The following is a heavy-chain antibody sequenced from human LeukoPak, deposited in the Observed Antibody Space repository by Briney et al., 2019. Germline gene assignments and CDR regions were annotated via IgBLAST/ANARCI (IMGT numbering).Heavy chain of an antibody. D-gene: IGHD3-3*01. V-gene: IGHV1-69*01. J-gene: IGHJ5*02. CDR1: GGTFSSYV. Sequence: SVKVSCKASGGTFSSYVISWVRQAPGQGLEWMGGIIPIFGTANYAQKFQGRVTITADESTSTAYMELSSLRSEDTAVYYCARADPITIFGVVIHTNWFDPWGQGTLVTVSS. CDR3: ARADPITIFGVVIHTNWFDP. CDR2: IIPIFGTA.